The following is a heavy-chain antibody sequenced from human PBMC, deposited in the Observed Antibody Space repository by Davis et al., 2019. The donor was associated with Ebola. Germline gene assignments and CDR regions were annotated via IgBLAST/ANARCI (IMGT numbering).Heavy chain of an antibody. CDR3: ARVQAVVGLVIDSSGYYIDY. D-gene: IGHD3-22*01. J-gene: IGHJ4*02. V-gene: IGHV3-48*02. CDR2: ISSSSSTI. CDR1: GFTFSSYS. Sequence: GESLKISCAASGFTFSSYSMNWVRQAPGKGLEWVSYISSSSSTIYYADSVKGRFTISRDNAKNSLYLQMNSLRDEDTAVYYCARVQAVVGLVIDSSGYYIDYWGQGTLVTVSS.